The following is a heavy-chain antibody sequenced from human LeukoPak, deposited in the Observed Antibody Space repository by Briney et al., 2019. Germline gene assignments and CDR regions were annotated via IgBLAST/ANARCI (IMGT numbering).Heavy chain of an antibody. Sequence: SETLSLTCTVSGGSISSYYWSWIRQPPGKGLEWIGYIYYSGSTNYNPSLKSRVTMSVDTSKNQFSLKLSSVTAADTAVYYCARGSTSAAYYYMDVWGKGTTVTVSS. D-gene: IGHD2-2*01. J-gene: IGHJ6*03. CDR3: ARGSTSAAYYYMDV. CDR1: GGSISSYY. V-gene: IGHV4-59*12. CDR2: IYYSGST.